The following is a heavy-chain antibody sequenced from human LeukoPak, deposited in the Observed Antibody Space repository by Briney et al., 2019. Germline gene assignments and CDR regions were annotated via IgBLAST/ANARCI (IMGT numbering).Heavy chain of an antibody. V-gene: IGHV5-10-1*01. CDR3: ARLIESTSGYYYYGMDV. CDR2: IDPSDSYT. D-gene: IGHD3-16*02. CDR1: GYSFTSYW. Sequence: GESLRISCRGSGYSFTSYWISWVRQMPGKGLEWMGRIDPSDSYTNYSPSFQGHVTISADKSISTAYLQWSSLKASDTAMYYCARLIESTSGYYYYGMDVWGKGTTVTVSS. J-gene: IGHJ6*04.